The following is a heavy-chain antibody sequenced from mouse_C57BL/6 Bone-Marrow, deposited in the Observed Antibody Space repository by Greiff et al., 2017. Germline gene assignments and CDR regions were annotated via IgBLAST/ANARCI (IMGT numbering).Heavy chain of an antibody. CDR1: GYSFTDYN. CDR2: INPNYGTT. D-gene: IGHD2-3*01. CDR3: ARRGIYDGYHWYFDV. V-gene: IGHV1-39*01. Sequence: VVEPGASVKISCKASGYSFTDYNMNWVKQSNGKSLEWIGVINPNYGTTSYNQKFKGKATLTVDQSSSTAYMQLNSLTSEDSAVYYCARRGIYDGYHWYFDVWGTGTTVTVSS. J-gene: IGHJ1*03.